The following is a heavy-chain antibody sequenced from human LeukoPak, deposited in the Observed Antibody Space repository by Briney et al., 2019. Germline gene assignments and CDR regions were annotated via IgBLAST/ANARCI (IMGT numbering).Heavy chain of an antibody. V-gene: IGHV1-46*01. D-gene: IGHD3-10*01. CDR3: ARVRYSYDSGSYYSGWLDP. CDR1: GYTFTTYF. CDR2: INPSGGST. J-gene: IGHJ5*02. Sequence: ASVKVSCKASGYTFTTYFLHWVRQAPGQGLEWMGIINPSGGSTTYAQKFQGRVTMTRDTSTSTVYMELSSLRFEDTAVYYCARVRYSYDSGSYYSGWLDPWGQGTPVTVSS.